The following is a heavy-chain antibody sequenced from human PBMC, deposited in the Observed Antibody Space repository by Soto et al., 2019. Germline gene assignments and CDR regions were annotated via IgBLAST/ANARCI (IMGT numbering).Heavy chain of an antibody. Sequence: DVQLLESGGGLVQPEGSLRLSCAASGFTFSSYAMGWVRQGPGKGLEWVAVVSIGGSTHYVDSERGRFTISRDNSKNTLSLQMNSLAAEETAVYFCAKGRGAGGQVASWSEGAVVTVSS. D-gene: IGHD1-26*01. V-gene: IGHV3-23*01. CDR2: VSIGGST. CDR1: GFTFSSYA. CDR3: AKGRGAGGQVAS. J-gene: IGHJ4*02.